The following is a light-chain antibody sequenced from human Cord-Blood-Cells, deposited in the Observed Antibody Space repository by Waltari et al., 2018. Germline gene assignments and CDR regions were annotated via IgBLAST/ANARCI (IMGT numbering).Light chain of an antibody. V-gene: IGLV2-23*01. CDR1: MSDVWSYNL. Sequence: HSALTQPPSVSGSPGQAFTISCSGTMSDVWSYNLVSWYQQQPGKAPKLMIYEGSKWPSGVSNRFSGSKSGNTASLTISGLQAEDEADYYCCSYAGSSTYVFGTGTKVTVL. CDR3: CSYAGSSTYV. J-gene: IGLJ1*01. CDR2: EGS.